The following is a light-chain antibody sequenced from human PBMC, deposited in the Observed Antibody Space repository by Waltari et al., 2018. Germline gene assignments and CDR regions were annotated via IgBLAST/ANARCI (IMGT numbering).Light chain of an antibody. CDR1: QSINNY. CDR2: SAS. CDR3: QQRSSWPRT. V-gene: IGKV3-11*01. Sequence: DIVLTQSPAPLSLSPGDRATLSCRASQSINNYLAWYQQKPGQAPRLLIYSASNRATGIPARFSGSGSGTDFFLTISSLDPEDFAVYYCQQRSSWPRTFGQGTRVEIK. J-gene: IGKJ1*01.